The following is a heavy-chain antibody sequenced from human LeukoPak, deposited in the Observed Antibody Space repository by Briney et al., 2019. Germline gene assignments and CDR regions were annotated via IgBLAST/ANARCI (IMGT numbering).Heavy chain of an antibody. J-gene: IGHJ5*02. CDR3: ARHVDRLRFLEWLSRPRRWFDP. D-gene: IGHD3-3*01. Sequence: PSETLSLTCAVFGHSISSNWYWAWMRQSPGKGLEYIGNIYHSGTTHYNPSPKSRVTMSIDNSKNQFSLRLSSVTAADTAVYYCARHVDRLRFLEWLSRPRRWFDPWGQGTLVTVSS. V-gene: IGHV4-38-2*01. CDR2: IYHSGTT. CDR1: GHSISSNWY.